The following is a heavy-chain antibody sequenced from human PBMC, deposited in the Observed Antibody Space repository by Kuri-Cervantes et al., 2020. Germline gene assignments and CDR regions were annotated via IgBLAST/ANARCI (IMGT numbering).Heavy chain of an antibody. V-gene: IGHV3-9*01. CDR1: GFTFDDYA. J-gene: IGHJ3*02. CDR3: AKDITRTFNSFDI. D-gene: IGHD1-14*01. CDR2: ISWNNGYI. Sequence: GGSLRLSCEASGFTFDDYAMHWVRQGPGKGLEWVSGISWNNGYIVYADSVKGRLTISRDNAKNSLYLQMNSLRAEDTALYYCAKDITRTFNSFDIWGQGTMVTVSS.